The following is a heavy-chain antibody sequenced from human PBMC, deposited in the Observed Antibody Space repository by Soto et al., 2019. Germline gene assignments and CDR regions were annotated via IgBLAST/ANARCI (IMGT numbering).Heavy chain of an antibody. CDR3: AHSRCGGDCLQSYSSHYYYGMDV. J-gene: IGHJ6*02. CDR1: GFSLSTGGVG. Sequence: GSGPTLVNPTQTLTLTCTFSGFSLSTGGVGVGWIRQPPGEALEWLALIYWDDDKRYSPSLKSRLTITKDTSRNQVVLTMTNMDPVDTATYYCAHSRCGGDCLQSYSSHYYYGMDVWGQGTTVTVS. D-gene: IGHD2-21*02. CDR2: IYWDDDK. V-gene: IGHV2-5*02.